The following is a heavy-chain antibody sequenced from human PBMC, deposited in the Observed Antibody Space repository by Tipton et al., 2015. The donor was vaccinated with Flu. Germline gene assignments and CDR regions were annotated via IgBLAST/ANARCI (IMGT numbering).Heavy chain of an antibody. D-gene: IGHD3-22*01. CDR2: IWHDGSKQ. V-gene: IGHV3-33*01. CDR1: GFNFSSYG. J-gene: IGHJ3*01. Sequence: SLRLSCAASGFNFSSYGMHWVRQAPGKGLEWVAVIWHDGSKQYYAGSVKGRFTISRDNSMNTLYLRMNSLRAEDTAIYYCTRSYYYDSSGYDAFDVWGQGTMVTVSS. CDR3: TRSYYYDSSGYDAFDV.